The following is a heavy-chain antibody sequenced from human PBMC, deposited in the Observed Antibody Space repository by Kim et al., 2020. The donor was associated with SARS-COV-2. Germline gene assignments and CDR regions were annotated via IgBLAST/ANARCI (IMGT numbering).Heavy chain of an antibody. D-gene: IGHD1-20*01. CDR3: ARGPRLNWMIGY. Sequence: GGSLRLSCAASGFTFSSYEMNWVRQAPGKGLEWVAYISSSGSTTIYKADSVKGRFTISRDNDKDSLYLQMNSLRGDDTGDYYCARGPRLNWMIGYWGQGT. V-gene: IGHV3-48*03. J-gene: IGHJ4*02. CDR1: GFTFSSYE. CDR2: ISSSGSTTI.